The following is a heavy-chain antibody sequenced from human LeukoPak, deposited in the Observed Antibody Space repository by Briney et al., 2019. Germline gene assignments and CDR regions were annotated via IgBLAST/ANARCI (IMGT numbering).Heavy chain of an antibody. CDR3: ARDLSVYYYYYFDF. CDR2: INPNSGGT. V-gene: IGHV1-2*02. Sequence: ASVKVSCKASGYTFTGYYMHWVRQAPGQGLEWMGWINPNSGGTNYAQKFQGRVTMTRDTSISTAYMELSRLRSDDTAVYYCARDLSVYYYYYFDFWGQGTLVTASS. J-gene: IGHJ4*02. D-gene: IGHD3-22*01. CDR1: GYTFTGYY.